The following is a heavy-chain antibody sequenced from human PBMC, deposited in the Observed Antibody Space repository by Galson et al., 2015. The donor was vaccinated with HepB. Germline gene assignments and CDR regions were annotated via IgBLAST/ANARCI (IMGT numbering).Heavy chain of an antibody. CDR1: GFTFSSYG. CDR3: AREGYSSYYHGMDV. J-gene: IGHJ6*02. V-gene: IGHV3-30*03. D-gene: IGHD5-18*01. Sequence: SLRLSCAASGFTFSSYGMHRVRQAPGKGLDWVAVISSDGSYKYYADSVKGRFTISRDSSKNTLSLQMNSLRAEDTAVYYCAREGYSSYYHGMDVWGQGTTVTVSS. CDR2: ISSDGSYK.